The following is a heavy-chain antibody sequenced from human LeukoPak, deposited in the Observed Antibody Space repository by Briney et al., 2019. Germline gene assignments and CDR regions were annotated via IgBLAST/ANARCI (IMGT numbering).Heavy chain of an antibody. CDR3: ARGIPGYFGTSGYYYEY. J-gene: IGHJ4*02. CDR1: GDSISSNYW. Sequence: SETLSLTCAVSGDSISSNYWWTWVRQPPGKGLEWIGEIHHGGSTNYSPSLKSRATISVDYSRNQFSLGLSSVTAADTAVYYCARGIPGYFGTSGYYYEYWGQGTLVTVSS. V-gene: IGHV4-4*02. CDR2: IHHGGST. D-gene: IGHD3-22*01.